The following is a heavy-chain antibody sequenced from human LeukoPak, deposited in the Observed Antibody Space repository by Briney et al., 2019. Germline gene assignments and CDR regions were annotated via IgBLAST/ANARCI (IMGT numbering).Heavy chain of an antibody. Sequence: GGSLRLSCAASGFTVSSNYMSWVRQAPGKGLEWVSVIYSGGSTYYADSVKGRFTISRDNSKNTLYLQMNSLRAEDTAVYYCARDSGRPSNYGDYHNDYWGQGTLVTVSS. CDR2: IYSGGST. CDR3: ARDSGRPSNYGDYHNDY. D-gene: IGHD4-17*01. V-gene: IGHV3-66*01. CDR1: GFTVSSNY. J-gene: IGHJ4*02.